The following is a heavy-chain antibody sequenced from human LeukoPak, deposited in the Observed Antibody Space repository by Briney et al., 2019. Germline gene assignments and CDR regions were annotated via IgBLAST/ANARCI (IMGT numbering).Heavy chain of an antibody. Sequence: GGSLRLSCAASGFTFSSYAMSWVRQAPGKGLEWVSAISGSGGSTYYADSVKGRFTISRDNSKNTLYLQMNSLRAEDTAVYYCAKEGSSSSARNNKGNWFDPWGQGTLVTVSS. D-gene: IGHD6-13*01. CDR3: AKEGSSSSARNNKGNWFDP. CDR1: GFTFSSYA. CDR2: ISGSGGST. J-gene: IGHJ5*02. V-gene: IGHV3-23*01.